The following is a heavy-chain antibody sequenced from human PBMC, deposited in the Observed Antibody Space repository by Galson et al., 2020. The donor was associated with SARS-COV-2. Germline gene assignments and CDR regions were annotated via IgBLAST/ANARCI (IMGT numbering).Heavy chain of an antibody. J-gene: IGHJ4*02. V-gene: IGHV3-33*01. CDR3: AREAAYGDYATGFDY. D-gene: IGHD4-17*01. CDR1: GFTFSSYG. CDR2: IWYDGSNK. Sequence: GGSLRLSCAASGFTFSSYGMHWVRQAPGKGLEWVAVIWYDGSNKYYADSVKDRFTISRDNSKNTLYLQMNSLRAEDTAVYYCAREAAYGDYATGFDYWGQGTLVTVSS.